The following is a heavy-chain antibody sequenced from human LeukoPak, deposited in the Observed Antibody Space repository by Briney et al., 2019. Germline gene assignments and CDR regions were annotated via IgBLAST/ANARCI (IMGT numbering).Heavy chain of an antibody. CDR2: INHSGST. D-gene: IGHD6-19*01. CDR1: GGSFSGYY. J-gene: IGHJ4*02. CDR3: ARRVAVAGISSYFDY. V-gene: IGHV4-34*01. Sequence: PSETLSLTCAVYGGSFSGYYWSWIRQPPGKGLEWIGEINHSGSTNYNPSLKSRVTISVDTSKNQCSLKLSSVTAADTAVYYCARRVAVAGISSYFDYWGQGTLVTVSS.